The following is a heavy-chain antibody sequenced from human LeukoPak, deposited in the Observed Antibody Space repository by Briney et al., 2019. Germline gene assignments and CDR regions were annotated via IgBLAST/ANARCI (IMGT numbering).Heavy chain of an antibody. CDR3: ARRHLGFSDDS. D-gene: IGHD2/OR15-2a*01. CDR1: GFIVCSTY. J-gene: IGHJ4*02. V-gene: IGHV3-53*01. Sequence: PGGSLRLSCAASGFIVCSTYVSWVRQAPGKGLEWVAVIYYDGRTYYADSVKGRFTISSDNSKNTVFLHINSLRAEDTAVYYCARRHLGFSDDSWGQGTLVTVSS. CDR2: IYYDGRT.